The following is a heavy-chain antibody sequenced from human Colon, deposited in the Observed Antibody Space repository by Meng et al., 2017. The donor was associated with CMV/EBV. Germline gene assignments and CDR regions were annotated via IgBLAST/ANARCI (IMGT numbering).Heavy chain of an antibody. V-gene: IGHV2-5*02. CDR2: IYWDDDK. Sequence: QITLKESAPTLVKPTQTLTLTGTFSGFSLDSHGVGMGWIRQPPGKAPEWVALIYWDDDKRYSPSLENRLTITKDTSKNQVVLTMTDMGPMDTATYLCSRRRTSIPFDYWGQGILVTVSS. J-gene: IGHJ4*02. CDR1: GFSLDSHGVG. CDR3: SRRRTSIPFDY. D-gene: IGHD2-21*01.